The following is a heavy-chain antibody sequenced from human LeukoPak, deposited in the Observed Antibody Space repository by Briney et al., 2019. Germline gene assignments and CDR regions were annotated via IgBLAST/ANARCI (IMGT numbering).Heavy chain of an antibody. Sequence: GGSLRLSCAASGFTFSSYGMHWVRQAPGKGLEWVAVIWYDGSNKYYADSVKGRFTISRDNSKNTLYLQMNSLRAEDTAVYYCTTEVGSGSYSWFDPWGQGTLVTVSS. D-gene: IGHD1-26*01. CDR3: TTEVGSGSYSWFDP. CDR2: IWYDGSNK. J-gene: IGHJ5*02. V-gene: IGHV3-33*01. CDR1: GFTFSSYG.